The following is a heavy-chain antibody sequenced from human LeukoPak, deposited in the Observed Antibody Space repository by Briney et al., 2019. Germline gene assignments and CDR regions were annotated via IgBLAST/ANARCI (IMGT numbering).Heavy chain of an antibody. CDR3: AKVMVGNSLTFDY. Sequence: GRSLRLSCAASGFTFSSYGTHWVRQAPGKGLEWVAAISYDGSNKYYADSVKGRFTISRDNSKNTLYLQMNSLRAEDTAVYYCAKVMVGNSLTFDYWGQGTLVTVSS. V-gene: IGHV3-30*18. J-gene: IGHJ4*02. D-gene: IGHD4-23*01. CDR2: ISYDGSNK. CDR1: GFTFSSYG.